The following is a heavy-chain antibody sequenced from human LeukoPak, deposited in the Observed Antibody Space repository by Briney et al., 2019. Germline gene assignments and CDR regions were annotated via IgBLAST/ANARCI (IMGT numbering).Heavy chain of an antibody. CDR3: ARGSRHYDFWSGRPKGHYYYGMDV. J-gene: IGHJ6*02. CDR2: INHSGST. CDR1: GGSFSGYY. D-gene: IGHD3-3*01. Sequence: SETLSLTCAVYGGSFSGYYWSWIRQPPGKGPEWIGEINHSGSTNYNPSLKSRVTISVDTSKNQFSLKLSSVTAADTAVYYCARGSRHYDFWSGRPKGHYYYGMDVWGQGTTVTVSS. V-gene: IGHV4-34*01.